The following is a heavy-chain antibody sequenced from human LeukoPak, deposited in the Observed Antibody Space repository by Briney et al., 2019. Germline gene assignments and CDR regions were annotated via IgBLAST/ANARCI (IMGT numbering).Heavy chain of an antibody. D-gene: IGHD2-15*01. J-gene: IGHJ4*02. CDR1: GYTLTELS. V-gene: IGHV1-24*01. Sequence: GASVKVSCKVSGYTLTELSMHWVRQAPGKGVEWMGGFDPEDGETIYAQKFQGRVTMTEDTSTDTAYMELSSLRSEDTAVYYCAASTMVAAKRGGIDYWGQGTLVTVSS. CDR3: AASTMVAAKRGGIDY. CDR2: FDPEDGET.